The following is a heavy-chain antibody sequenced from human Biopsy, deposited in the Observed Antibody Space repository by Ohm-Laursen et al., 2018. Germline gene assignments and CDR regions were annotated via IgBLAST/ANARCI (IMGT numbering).Heavy chain of an antibody. D-gene: IGHD1-14*01. J-gene: IGHJ6*02. CDR2: INVYSNKK. V-gene: IGHV3-48*04. Sequence: SLRLSCTASEFTFSGYSMNWVRQAPGRGLAWVSYINVYSNKKYYADSVKGRFIVSRDNDKNSLYLQMNSLRAEDTAVYHCARSPGRDRMDVWGQGTTVIVSS. CDR3: ARSPGRDRMDV. CDR1: EFTFSGYS.